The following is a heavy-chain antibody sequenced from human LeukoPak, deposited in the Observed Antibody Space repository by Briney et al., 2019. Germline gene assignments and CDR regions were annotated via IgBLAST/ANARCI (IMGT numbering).Heavy chain of an antibody. CDR2: ISSSSSYI. CDR3: AREGTYYYDSSGYYYVDCFDY. D-gene: IGHD3-22*01. CDR1: GFTFSSYS. J-gene: IGHJ4*02. Sequence: GGSLRLSCAASGFTFSSYSMNWVRQAPGKGLEWVSSISSSSSYIYYADSVKGRFTISRDNAKNSLYLQMNSLRAEDTAVYYCAREGTYYYDSSGYYYVDCFDYWGQGTLVTVSS. V-gene: IGHV3-21*01.